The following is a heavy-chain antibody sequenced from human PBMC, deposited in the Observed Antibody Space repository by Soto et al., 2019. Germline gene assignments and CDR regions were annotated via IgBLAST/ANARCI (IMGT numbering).Heavy chain of an antibody. Sequence: SETLSLTSTVSGGSISSGGYYWSWIRQHPGKGLEWMGYIYYSGSSTYNPSLKSRVTISVDTSKNQLSLKLSSVTAADTAVYYCARGRTWFDPWGQGTLVTVSS. CDR1: GGSISSGGYY. CDR2: IYYSGSS. CDR3: ARGRTWFDP. J-gene: IGHJ5*02. V-gene: IGHV4-31*03.